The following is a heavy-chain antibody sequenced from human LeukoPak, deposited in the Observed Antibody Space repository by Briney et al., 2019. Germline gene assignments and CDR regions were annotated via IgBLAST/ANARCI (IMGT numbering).Heavy chain of an antibody. V-gene: IGHV3-48*02. Sequence: GGSLRLSCAASGFTFSSYEMNWVRQAPGKGLEWVAYISSSSGTIYYADSVKGRFTSSRDNAKNSLYLQMNSLRDEDTAVYYCARDITMVRGLIGYYYGMDVWGQGTTVTVSS. CDR1: GFTFSSYE. J-gene: IGHJ6*02. CDR3: ARDITMVRGLIGYYYGMDV. D-gene: IGHD3-10*01. CDR2: ISSSSGTI.